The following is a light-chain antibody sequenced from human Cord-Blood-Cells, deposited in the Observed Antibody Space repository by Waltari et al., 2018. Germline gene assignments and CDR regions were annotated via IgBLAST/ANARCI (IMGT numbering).Light chain of an antibody. V-gene: IGLV2-14*01. CDR2: EVS. J-gene: IGLJ3*02. Sequence: QSALTQPASVSGSPGQSITISCTGTSSDVGGYNYVSWYQQHPGKAPKLMIYEVSNRPSGVAKRFSGSKSGNTASLTISVLQAEDEADYYCSSYTSSSTPWVFGGGTKLTVL. CDR3: SSYTSSSTPWV. CDR1: SSDVGGYNY.